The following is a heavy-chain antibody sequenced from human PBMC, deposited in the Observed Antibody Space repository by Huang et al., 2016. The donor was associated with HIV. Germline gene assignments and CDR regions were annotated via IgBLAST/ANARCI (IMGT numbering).Heavy chain of an antibody. Sequence: EVQLMVSGGGLVQPGGSLSLSCAASGFPFSTYNMDWVRQASGYGMEGISYLTCSSGSIYYADSVKGRFTLSRDNAKNSLYRQMNSLRAEDTAVYYCARFGSYYYGSGSYLDAFDIWGQGTMVTVSS. V-gene: IGHV3-48*01. CDR1: GFPFSTYN. CDR3: ARFGSYYYGSGSYLDAFDI. J-gene: IGHJ3*02. CDR2: LTCSSGSI. D-gene: IGHD3-10*01.